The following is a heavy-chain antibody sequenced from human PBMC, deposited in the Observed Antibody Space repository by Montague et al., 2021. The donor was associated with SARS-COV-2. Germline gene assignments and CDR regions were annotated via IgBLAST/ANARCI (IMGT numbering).Heavy chain of an antibody. V-gene: IGHV4-39*02. J-gene: IGHJ3*01. D-gene: IGHD3-22*01. Sequence: SETLSLTCTVSGGSTTNNIDYWAWIRQPPGRGPEWIGSIYYTGNTYYNPSLKSRVTISVVTSKNHFTLKLSSVTAAETAVYYCARLKRYFDSSGSPSAFGFWGQGTKVTVSS. CDR2: IYYTGNT. CDR1: GGSTTNNIDY. CDR3: ARLKRYFDSSGSPSAFGF.